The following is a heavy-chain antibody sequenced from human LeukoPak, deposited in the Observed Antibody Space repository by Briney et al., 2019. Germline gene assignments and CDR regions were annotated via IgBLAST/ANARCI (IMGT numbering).Heavy chain of an antibody. J-gene: IGHJ6*02. V-gene: IGHV3-23*01. CDR3: AKGRQGVVPAAPPPWRYYSGMDV. CDR2: ISSSGGST. Sequence: GRSLRLSCAPSGFTFSSYAMSWDRHAPGKGMEWVSGISSSGGSTSYADSVKGRFTITRDNSKTRLYPQMNSLRAEDTAVYYCAKGRQGVVPAAPPPWRYYSGMDVWGQGTTVTVSS. CDR1: GFTFSSYA. D-gene: IGHD2-2*01.